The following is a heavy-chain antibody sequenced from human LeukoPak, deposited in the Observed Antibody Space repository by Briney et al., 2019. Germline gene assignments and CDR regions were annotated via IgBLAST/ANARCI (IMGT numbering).Heavy chain of an antibody. D-gene: IGHD6-19*01. CDR3: ARVTLSGGPVAAYFDY. V-gene: IGHV3-53*01. CDR2: IYSGGGT. Sequence: GGSLRLSCAASGFTVSSNYMSWVRQAPGKGLEWVSCIYSGGGTFYADSVKGRFTFSRDNSKNTLYPQMNNLRAEDTAVYYCARVTLSGGPVAAYFDYWGQGTLLTVSS. J-gene: IGHJ4*02. CDR1: GFTVSSNY.